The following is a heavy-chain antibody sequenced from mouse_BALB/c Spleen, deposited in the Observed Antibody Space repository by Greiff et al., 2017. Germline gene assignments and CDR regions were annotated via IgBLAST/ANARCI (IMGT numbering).Heavy chain of an antibody. Sequence: EVMLVESGGGLVQPGGSLRLSCATSGFTFTAYYMSWVRQPPGKALEWLGFIRNKANGYTTEYSASVKGRFTSSRDNSQSILYLQMNTLRAEDSATYYCASHGYGFDYWGQGTTRTVSS. CDR3: ASHGYGFDY. CDR2: IRNKANGYTT. J-gene: IGHJ2*01. D-gene: IGHD2-2*01. CDR1: GFTFTAYY. V-gene: IGHV7-3*02.